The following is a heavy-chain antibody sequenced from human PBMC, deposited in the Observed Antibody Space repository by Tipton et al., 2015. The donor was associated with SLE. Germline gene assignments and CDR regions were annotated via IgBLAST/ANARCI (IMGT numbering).Heavy chain of an antibody. CDR2: IYNSESS. D-gene: IGHD1-26*01. J-gene: IGHJ3*02. CDR1: GGSISSHY. CDR3: AREEGSAFDI. V-gene: IGHV4-59*11. Sequence: TLSLTCTLSGGSISSHYWSWIRQPPGKGLEWIGYIYNSESSNYNPSPKSRVTISVDTSKNQFSLKLSSVTAADTAVYYCAREEGSAFDIWGQGTMVTVSS.